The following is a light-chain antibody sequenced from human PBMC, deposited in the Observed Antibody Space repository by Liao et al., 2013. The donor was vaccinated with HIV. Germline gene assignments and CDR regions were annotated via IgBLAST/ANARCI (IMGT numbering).Light chain of an antibody. CDR1: KLGDEY. Sequence: SYELTQPPSVSVSPGQTASITCSGDKLGDEYASWYQQKPGQSPVLVIYQDSKRPSGIPERFSGSNSGNTATLTISGTQAMDEADYYCQAWDSSVVFGGGTKLTVL. CDR3: QAWDSSVV. V-gene: IGLV3-1*01. CDR2: QDS. J-gene: IGLJ2*01.